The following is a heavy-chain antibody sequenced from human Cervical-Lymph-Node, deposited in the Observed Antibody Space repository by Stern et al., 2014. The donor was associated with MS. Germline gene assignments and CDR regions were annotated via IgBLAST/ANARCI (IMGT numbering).Heavy chain of an antibody. CDR2: IYPRDSDA. CDR3: ARRGPAAEIDF. D-gene: IGHD6-13*01. J-gene: IGHJ4*02. CDR1: GYTFTTYW. Sequence: VQLVQSGAEVKKPGESLKISCKASGYTFTTYWIGWVRQGSGKGLEWMGIIYPRDSDARLSPSFQGQVTISVDKSITTAYLQWSSLKASDTAMYYCARRGPAAEIDFWGQGTLVTVSS. V-gene: IGHV5-51*01.